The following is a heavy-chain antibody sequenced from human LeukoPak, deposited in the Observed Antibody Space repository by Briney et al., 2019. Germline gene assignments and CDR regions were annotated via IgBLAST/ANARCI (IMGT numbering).Heavy chain of an antibody. J-gene: IGHJ4*02. CDR1: GLTFSDYA. Sequence: QAGGSLRLSCAASGLTFSDYAMHWVRQAPGKGLEWVAVISYDGSKKYYADSVKGRFTISRDNPKNTLYLQMNSLRAEDTAVYYCARDSVEMARRGSFDFWGQGTLVTVSS. V-gene: IGHV3-30-3*01. D-gene: IGHD5-24*01. CDR2: ISYDGSKK. CDR3: ARDSVEMARRGSFDF.